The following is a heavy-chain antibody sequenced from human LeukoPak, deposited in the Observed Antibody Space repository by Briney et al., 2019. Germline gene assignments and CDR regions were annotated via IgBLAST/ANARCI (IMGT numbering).Heavy chain of an antibody. Sequence: PGQSLRLSCAASGFTFSSYAMSWVRQAPGKGLEWVSAISGDAGRTYYADSVKGRFTISRDNSRKMLYLQMSSLSAEDTALYFCAKSLFGVAGPPPYWGQGTLATVSS. CDR3: AKSLFGVAGPPPY. V-gene: IGHV3-23*01. CDR2: ISGDAGRT. J-gene: IGHJ4*02. CDR1: GFTFSSYA. D-gene: IGHD6-19*01.